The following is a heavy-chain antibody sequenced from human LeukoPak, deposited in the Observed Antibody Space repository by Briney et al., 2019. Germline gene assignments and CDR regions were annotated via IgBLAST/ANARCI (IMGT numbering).Heavy chain of an antibody. CDR1: GGSISSYY. CDR3: ARGRTTTGPDY. J-gene: IGHJ4*02. CDR2: IYSSGST. D-gene: IGHD1/OR15-1a*01. V-gene: IGHV4-59*01. Sequence: SETLSLTCTVSGGSISSYYWSWIRQPPGKGLEWIGYIYSSGSTNYNPSLKSRVTISVDTSKSQFSLKLSSVAAADTAVYYCARGRTTTGPDYWGQGTLVTVSS.